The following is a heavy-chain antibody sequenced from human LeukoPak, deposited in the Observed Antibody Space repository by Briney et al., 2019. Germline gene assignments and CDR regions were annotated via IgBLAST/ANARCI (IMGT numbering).Heavy chain of an antibody. CDR3: AARITMVRGVRGFDY. Sequence: PGGSLRLSCAASGFTFSSYAMSWVRQAPGKGLEWVSAISGSGGSTYYADSVKGRFTISRDNAKNSLYLQMNSLRAEDTAVYYCAARITMVRGVRGFDYWGQGTLVTVSS. J-gene: IGHJ4*02. V-gene: IGHV3-23*01. CDR2: ISGSGGST. CDR1: GFTFSSYA. D-gene: IGHD3-10*01.